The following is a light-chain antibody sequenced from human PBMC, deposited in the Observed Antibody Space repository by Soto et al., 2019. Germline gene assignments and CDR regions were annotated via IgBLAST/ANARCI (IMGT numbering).Light chain of an antibody. Sequence: MTQSPSSLSASVGDRVTITCPASQSISSYLNWYQQNPGKAPKLLIYAASSLQSGVPSRFSGSGSGTDFTLTISSLQPEDFATYYCQQSYSTPRTFGQGTKVDIK. CDR3: QQSYSTPRT. CDR2: AAS. J-gene: IGKJ1*01. CDR1: QSISSY. V-gene: IGKV1-39*01.